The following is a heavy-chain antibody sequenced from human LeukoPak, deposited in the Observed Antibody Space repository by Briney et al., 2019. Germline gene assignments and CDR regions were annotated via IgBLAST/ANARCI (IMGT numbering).Heavy chain of an antibody. Sequence: GASVKVSCKASGYTFTSYGISWVRQAPGQGLEWMGCISAYNGNTNYAQKLQGRVTMTTDTSTSTAYMELRSLRSDDTAVYYCARVDTALQDYYMDVWGKGTTVTVSS. CDR3: ARVDTALQDYYMDV. V-gene: IGHV1-18*01. J-gene: IGHJ6*03. CDR2: ISAYNGNT. D-gene: IGHD5-18*01. CDR1: GYTFTSYG.